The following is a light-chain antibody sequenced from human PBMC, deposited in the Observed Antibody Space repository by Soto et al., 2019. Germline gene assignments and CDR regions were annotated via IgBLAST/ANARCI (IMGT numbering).Light chain of an antibody. Sequence: DIAMTQSPDSLVVSLGERATINCKSGRTVLSTADNQNFLAWYQQRPGQPPKLLIYDASTRAPGVPDRFIGSGSATEFTLTVAGLQPEDVAVYYCHQYDGSPYSFGQGTRLEI. CDR3: HQYDGSPYS. V-gene: IGKV4-1*01. J-gene: IGKJ2*01. CDR2: DAS. CDR1: RTVLSTADNQNF.